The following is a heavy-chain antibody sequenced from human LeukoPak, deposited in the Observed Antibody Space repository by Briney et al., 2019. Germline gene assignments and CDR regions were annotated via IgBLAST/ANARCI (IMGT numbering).Heavy chain of an antibody. V-gene: IGHV5-51*01. CDR2: ILPGDSDT. CDR3: ARQGAGASYYDPTGLPRGAFDS. CDR1: GYIFTNYW. J-gene: IGHJ3*02. D-gene: IGHD3-22*01. Sequence: KNGESLKISCRASGYIFTNYWIAWVRWMPGEGLQWMGIILPGDSDTRYSPSFRGQVTISAETSTRTAYLQWTSLRASGSAIYYCARQGAGASYYDPTGLPRGAFDSWGQGTTVTVSS.